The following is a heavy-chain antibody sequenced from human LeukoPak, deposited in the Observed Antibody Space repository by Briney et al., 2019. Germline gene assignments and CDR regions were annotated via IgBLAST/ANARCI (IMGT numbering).Heavy chain of an antibody. D-gene: IGHD6-13*01. CDR3: ARDAYSSTWYLPPVY. V-gene: IGHV1-2*02. CDR1: GYTFSCYY. Sequence: ASVKVSCKASGYTFSCYYMDWVRQAPGQGLEWMGWINPNSGGTNYAQKFQGRVTMTRDTSISTAYMELSRLRSDDTAVYYCARDAYSSTWYLPPVYWGQGDLVTVSS. CDR2: INPNSGGT. J-gene: IGHJ4*02.